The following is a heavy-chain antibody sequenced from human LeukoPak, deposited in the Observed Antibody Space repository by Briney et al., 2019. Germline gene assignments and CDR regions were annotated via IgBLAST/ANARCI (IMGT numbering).Heavy chain of an antibody. CDR2: INHSGST. Sequence: PSETLSLTCAVYGGSFSGYYWSWIRQPPGKGLEWIGEINHSGSTNYNPSLKSRVTISVDTSKNQFSLKLSSVTAADTAVYYCARYYGSGSYHATSFGYWGQGTLVTVSS. V-gene: IGHV4-34*01. CDR3: ARYYGSGSYHATSFGY. D-gene: IGHD3-10*01. CDR1: GGSFSGYY. J-gene: IGHJ4*02.